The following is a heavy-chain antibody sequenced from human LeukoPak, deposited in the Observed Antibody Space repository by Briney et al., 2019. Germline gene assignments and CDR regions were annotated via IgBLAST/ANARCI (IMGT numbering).Heavy chain of an antibody. V-gene: IGHV3-23*01. CDR2: IRTSGGST. J-gene: IGHJ1*01. Sequence: PGGSLRLSCAASGFTFSSFAMSWVRQAPGKGLEWVSTIRTSGGSTFYADSVQGRFTISRDNSKNTLYLQMNSLRAEDTAVYYCAKDKIAAADILYFQHWGQGTLVTVSS. CDR3: AKDKIAAADILYFQH. CDR1: GFTFSSFA. D-gene: IGHD6-13*01.